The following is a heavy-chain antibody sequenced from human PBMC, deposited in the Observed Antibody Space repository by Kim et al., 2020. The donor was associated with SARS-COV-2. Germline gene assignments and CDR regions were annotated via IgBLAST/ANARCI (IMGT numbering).Heavy chain of an antibody. CDR3: ARVRDTARAAYFDY. J-gene: IGHJ4*02. D-gene: IGHD5-18*01. V-gene: IGHV4-30-2*01. Sequence: NPALKVRATISVDRTKNQFCLKLSSVTAADTAVYYCARVRDTARAAYFDYWGQGTLVTVSS.